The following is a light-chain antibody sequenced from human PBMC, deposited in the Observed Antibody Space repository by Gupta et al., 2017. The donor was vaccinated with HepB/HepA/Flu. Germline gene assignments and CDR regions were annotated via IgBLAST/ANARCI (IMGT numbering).Light chain of an antibody. V-gene: IGKV3-15*01. Sequence: EIVMTQSPATLSVSPGERATLSCRASQSVSSNLAWYQQKPGQAPRLLIYGASTRATGIPARFSGSGSGTEFTLTISSLQSEDFAVYYCQQDNNWPPMFGQGSKVEIK. CDR3: QQDNNWPPM. CDR2: GAS. CDR1: QSVSSN. J-gene: IGKJ1*01.